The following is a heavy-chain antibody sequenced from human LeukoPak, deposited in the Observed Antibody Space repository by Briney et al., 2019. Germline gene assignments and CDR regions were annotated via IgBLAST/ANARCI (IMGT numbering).Heavy chain of an antibody. CDR2: INHSGST. D-gene: IGHD3-3*01. J-gene: IGHJ4*02. CDR1: GGPFSGYY. Sequence: SETLSLTCAVYGGPFSGYYWSWIRQPPGKGLEWIGEINHSGSTNYNPSLKSRVTISVDTSKNQFSLKLSSVTAADTAVYYCAREERFLEWLSPYYFDYWGQGTLVTVSS. V-gene: IGHV4-34*01. CDR3: AREERFLEWLSPYYFDY.